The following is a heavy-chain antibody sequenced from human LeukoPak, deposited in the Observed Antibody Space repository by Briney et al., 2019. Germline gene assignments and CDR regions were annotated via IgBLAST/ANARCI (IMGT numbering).Heavy chain of an antibody. CDR2: IRGSGADK. V-gene: IGHV3-23*01. J-gene: IGHJ4*02. CDR1: GFSFSTYS. CDR3: AKISWDGRGTFD. D-gene: IGHD1/OR15-1a*01. Sequence: GSLRLSCAASGFSFSTYSMSWVRQAPGKGLEWVSSIRGSGADKYYADSVKGRFSISRDNSQDTLPLQMNSLRAEDTAVYYCAKISWDGRGTFDWGRGTLVTVSS.